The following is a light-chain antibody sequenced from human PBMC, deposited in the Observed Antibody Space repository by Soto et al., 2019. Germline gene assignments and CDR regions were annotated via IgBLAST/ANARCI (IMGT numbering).Light chain of an antibody. J-gene: IGKJ2*01. CDR3: QQYNDYPYT. CDR1: QTADKG. Sequence: DIQVTQSPSTLPSSVGNRVIIACRASQTADKGVACYQQKPGKAPNVLIYDASRLESGVPSRVRGSGSGTLFTLTISNLQPDDFATYYCQQYNDYPYTFGQGTKVEI. V-gene: IGKV1-5*01. CDR2: DAS.